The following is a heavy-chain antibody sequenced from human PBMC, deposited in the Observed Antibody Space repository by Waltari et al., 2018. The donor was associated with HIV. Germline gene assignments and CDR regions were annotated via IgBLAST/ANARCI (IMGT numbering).Heavy chain of an antibody. J-gene: IGHJ6*02. D-gene: IGHD6-6*01. CDR1: GFTFYNYG. CDR3: AKCLNADYSTSVLGYFYAMDV. CDR2: ISAVSATP. Sequence: EARIWESGGALLQPGGSLRLSSVDSGFTFYNYGMNLVCPATGKGQERVPGISAVSATPAYADSVECLFTISRDKSKNTLYVDMSRLRAEDTAVYYCAKCLNADYSTSVLGYFYAMDVWGQGTTVTVSS. V-gene: IGHV3-23*01.